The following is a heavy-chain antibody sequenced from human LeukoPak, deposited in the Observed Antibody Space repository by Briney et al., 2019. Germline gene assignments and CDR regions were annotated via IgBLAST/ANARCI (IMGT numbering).Heavy chain of an antibody. V-gene: IGHV4-61*01. CDR1: GGSVSSGSYY. CDR2: IYYSGST. CDR3: ARDPYCSSTSCYYYYGMDV. Sequence: PSETLSLTCTVSGGSVSSGSYYWSWLRQPPGKGLEWIGYIYYSGSTNYNPSLKSRVTISVDTSKNQFSLKLSSVTAADTAVYYCARDPYCSSTSCYYYYGMDVWGKGTTVTVSS. J-gene: IGHJ6*04. D-gene: IGHD2-2*01.